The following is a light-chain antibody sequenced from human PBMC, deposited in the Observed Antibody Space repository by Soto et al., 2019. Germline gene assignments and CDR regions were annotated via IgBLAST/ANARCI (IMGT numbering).Light chain of an antibody. J-gene: IGKJ1*01. CDR1: QSISSY. V-gene: IGKV1-39*01. CDR2: AAS. Sequence: DIQMTQSPSSLSASVGDRVTITCRASQSISSYLNWYQQKPGKAPKLLIYAASSLQSGVPSRFSGSGSGTDFTLTISSLQPEDFEHYDCQQSYSTPRTFGQGTKVEIK. CDR3: QQSYSTPRT.